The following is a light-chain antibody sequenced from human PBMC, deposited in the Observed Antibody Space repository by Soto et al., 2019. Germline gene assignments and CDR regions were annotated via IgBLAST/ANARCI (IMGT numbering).Light chain of an antibody. V-gene: IGKV3-20*01. CDR2: GAS. Sequence: IGLTQSPGTLSSSPGERATLSCRASQSVSTKNLAWYQQRPGQAPRLLIYGASRRATGIPDRFSGNGSGTDFTLTISILEPEDLAVYYCQQYDNSVWTFGQGTKVEIK. CDR1: QSVSTKN. J-gene: IGKJ1*01. CDR3: QQYDNSVWT.